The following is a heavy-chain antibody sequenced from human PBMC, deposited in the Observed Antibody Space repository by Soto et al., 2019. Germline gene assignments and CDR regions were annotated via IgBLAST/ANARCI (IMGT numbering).Heavy chain of an antibody. CDR3: ARGGGYDFFDY. CDR2: ISYDGTYK. D-gene: IGHD5-12*01. Sequence: QAQLVESGGGVVQPGRSLRLSCAASGFIISGYAMHWVRQAPGKGLEWVALISYDGTYKYYADSVKGRFTMSRDKSKNTLYLQMNSLRAEDTAVFYCARGGGYDFFDYWGQGTLVTVSS. CDR1: GFIISGYA. J-gene: IGHJ4*02. V-gene: IGHV3-30-3*01.